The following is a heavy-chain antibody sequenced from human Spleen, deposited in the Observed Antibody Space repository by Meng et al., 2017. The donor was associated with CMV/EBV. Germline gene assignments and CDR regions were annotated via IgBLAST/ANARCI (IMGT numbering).Heavy chain of an antibody. V-gene: IGHV3-21*01. Sequence: GESLKISCAASGFTLSSYRMNWVRQATGKGLELVSSISSSSSYIYYADSVKGRFTISRDNAKNSLYLQMNSLRAEDTAVYYCARVPQSGSYYFDYWGQGTLVTVSS. CDR3: ARVPQSGSYYFDY. CDR1: GFTLSSYR. CDR2: ISSSSSYI. J-gene: IGHJ4*02. D-gene: IGHD1-26*01.